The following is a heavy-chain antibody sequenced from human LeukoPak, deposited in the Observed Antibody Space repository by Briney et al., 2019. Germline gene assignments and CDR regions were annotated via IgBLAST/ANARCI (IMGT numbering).Heavy chain of an antibody. V-gene: IGHV1-46*01. D-gene: IGHD1-26*01. CDR3: ARDRIGGATFGWFDP. CDR1: GYTFTSYY. J-gene: IGHJ5*02. CDR2: INPRGGST. Sequence: ASVKVSCKASGYTFTSYYMHWVRQAPGQGLEWMGIINPRGGSTSYAQKFQGRVTMTRDTSTSTVYMELSSLRSEDTAVYYCARDRIGGATFGWFDPWGQGTLVTVSS.